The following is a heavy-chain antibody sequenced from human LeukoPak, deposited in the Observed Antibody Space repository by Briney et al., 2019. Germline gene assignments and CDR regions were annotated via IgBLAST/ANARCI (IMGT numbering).Heavy chain of an antibody. CDR3: AKLLFDY. V-gene: IGHV3-30*18. J-gene: IGHJ4*02. Sequence: PTGGSLRLSCAASGFTFSSYGMPWVRQAPGKGLEWVAVISYDGSNKYYADSVKGRFTIFRDNSKNTLYLQMNSLRAEDTAVYYCAKLLFDYWGQGTLVTVSS. CDR2: ISYDGSNK. CDR1: GFTFSSYG.